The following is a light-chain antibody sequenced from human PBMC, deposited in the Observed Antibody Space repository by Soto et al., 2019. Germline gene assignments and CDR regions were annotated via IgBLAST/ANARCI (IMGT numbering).Light chain of an antibody. Sequence: QSALTHPASVSGSPGQSITISCTGTSYDVGAYNYVSWYQQHPGKAPKLMISEVSNRPSGISNRFSGSKSGNTASLTISGLQAEDEADYYCNSYTIASTWVFGGGTKLTVL. CDR1: SYDVGAYNY. J-gene: IGLJ3*02. CDR3: NSYTIASTWV. CDR2: EVS. V-gene: IGLV2-14*01.